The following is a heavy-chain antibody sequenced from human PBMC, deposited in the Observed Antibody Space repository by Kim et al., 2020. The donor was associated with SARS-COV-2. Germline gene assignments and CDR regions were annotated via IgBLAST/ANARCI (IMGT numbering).Heavy chain of an antibody. J-gene: IGHJ4*01. Sequence: SETLSLTCAVYGGSFSGYYWSWIRQPPGKGLEWIGEINHSGSTNYNPSLKSRVTISVDTSKNQFSLKLSSVTAADTAVYYCARAGRQWLVRAIVDYFDY. V-gene: IGHV4-34*01. D-gene: IGHD6-19*01. CDR3: ARAGRQWLVRAIVDYFDY. CDR2: INHSGST. CDR1: GGSFSGYY.